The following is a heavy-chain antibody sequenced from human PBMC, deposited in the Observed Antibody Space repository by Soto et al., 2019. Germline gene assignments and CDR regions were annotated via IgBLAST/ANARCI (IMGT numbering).Heavy chain of an antibody. V-gene: IGHV1-18*01. J-gene: IGHJ6*02. D-gene: IGHD2-15*01. Sequence: QVQLVQSGAEVKKPGASVKVSCKASGYTFTSYGISWVRQAPGQGLEWMGWISAYNGNTNYAQKLQGRVTMTTDTSPSTAYMELRSLRPDDTAVYYCARGAYCSGGSCYPDYYYYYGMDVWGQGTTVTVSS. CDR1: GYTFTSYG. CDR3: ARGAYCSGGSCYPDYYYYYGMDV. CDR2: ISAYNGNT.